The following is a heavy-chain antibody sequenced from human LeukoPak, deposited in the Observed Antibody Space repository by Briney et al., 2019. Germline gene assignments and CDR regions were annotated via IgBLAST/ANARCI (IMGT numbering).Heavy chain of an antibody. CDR1: GYTFSNYA. Sequence: ASVKVSCKASGYTFSNYAITWVRQAPGQGLEWMGWISTYNGDTNYAQKLQGRVTMTTDTSTSTAYMELRSLRSDDTAVYYCARDSSSGWYSSYYHYMDVWGKGTTVTVSS. J-gene: IGHJ6*03. CDR3: ARDSSSGWYSSYYHYMDV. D-gene: IGHD6-19*01. CDR2: ISTYNGDT. V-gene: IGHV1-18*01.